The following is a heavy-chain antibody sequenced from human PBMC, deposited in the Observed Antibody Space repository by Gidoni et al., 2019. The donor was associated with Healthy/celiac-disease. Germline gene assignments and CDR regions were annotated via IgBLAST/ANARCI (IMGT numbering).Heavy chain of an antibody. CDR2: ISYDGSNK. Sequence: QVQLVESGGGVVQPGRSLRLSCAASGFTFSSYAMHWVRQAPGKGLEWVAVISYDGSNKYYADSVKGRFTISRDNSKNTLYLQMNSLRAEDTAVYYCARYDSSGLDYWGQGTLVTVSS. D-gene: IGHD3-22*01. V-gene: IGHV3-30-3*01. CDR3: ARYDSSGLDY. J-gene: IGHJ4*02. CDR1: GFTFSSYA.